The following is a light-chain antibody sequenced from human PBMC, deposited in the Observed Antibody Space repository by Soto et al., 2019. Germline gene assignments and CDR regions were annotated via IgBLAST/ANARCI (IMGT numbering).Light chain of an antibody. Sequence: EIVLTQSPGTLSLSPGEGATLSCRASQSVSSSSLTWYQQKRGQAPRLLIYGASTRATGIPDRVSGSGSGTDITLTISRLEPEDFEVYYCNQYQSSFSFGGGNNVEIK. V-gene: IGKV3-20*01. CDR2: GAS. J-gene: IGKJ4*01. CDR1: QSVSSSS. CDR3: NQYQSSFS.